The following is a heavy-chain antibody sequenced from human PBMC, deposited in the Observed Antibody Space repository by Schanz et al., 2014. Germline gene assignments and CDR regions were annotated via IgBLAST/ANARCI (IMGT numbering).Heavy chain of an antibody. D-gene: IGHD6-19*01. CDR1: GYTFTSYG. V-gene: IGHV7-4-1*02. CDR3: TTETIAMAGTFSI. J-gene: IGHJ4*02. CDR2: ISTYTGNP. Sequence: QVQLVQSGTEVKKPGASVKVSCKASGYTFTSYGVSWVRQAPGQGLEWMGWISTYTGNPTYAQGFTGRFVFSLDTSVSTAYLQISSLKAEDTAAYYCTTETIAMAGTFSIWGQGTLVTVSS.